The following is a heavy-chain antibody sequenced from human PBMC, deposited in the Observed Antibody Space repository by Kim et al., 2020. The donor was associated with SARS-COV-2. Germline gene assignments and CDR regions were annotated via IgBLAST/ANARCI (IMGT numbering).Heavy chain of an antibody. V-gene: IGHV4-59*01. Sequence: SETLSLTCNVSGDSMIDFFWSWIRQPPGRRLEWLGYIYSSGRANYNPSVKSRVTLSVDTSKSQFSLNLISVTAADTAVYYCARGNGWHLFWGHGTRV. J-gene: IGHJ4*01. CDR3: ARGNGWHLF. CDR1: GDSMIDFF. CDR2: IYSSGRA. D-gene: IGHD2-15*01.